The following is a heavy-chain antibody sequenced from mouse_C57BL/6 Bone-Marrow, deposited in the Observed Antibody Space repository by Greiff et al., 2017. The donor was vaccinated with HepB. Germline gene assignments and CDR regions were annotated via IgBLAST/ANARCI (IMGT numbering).Heavy chain of an antibody. J-gene: IGHJ1*03. CDR1: GFTFSSYG. CDR3: ARPTVVRGGYFDV. CDR2: ISSGGSYT. D-gene: IGHD1-1*01. V-gene: IGHV5-6*01. Sequence: EVQLVESGGDLVKPGGSLKLSCAASGFTFSSYGMSWVRQTPDKRLEWVATISSGGSYTYYPDSVKGRFTISRDNAKNTLYLQMSSLKSEDTAMYYCARPTVVRGGYFDVWGTGTTVTVSS.